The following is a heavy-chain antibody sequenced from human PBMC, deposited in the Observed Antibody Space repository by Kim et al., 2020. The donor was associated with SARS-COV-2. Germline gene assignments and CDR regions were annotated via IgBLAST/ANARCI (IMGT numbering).Heavy chain of an antibody. D-gene: IGHD6-13*01. V-gene: IGHV3-30*02. CDR3: AKDGSIAAADY. CDR2: K. J-gene: IGHJ4*02. Sequence: KYYADSVKGRFTISRDNSKNTLYLQMNSLRAEDTAVYYCAKDGSIAAADYWGQGTLVTVSS.